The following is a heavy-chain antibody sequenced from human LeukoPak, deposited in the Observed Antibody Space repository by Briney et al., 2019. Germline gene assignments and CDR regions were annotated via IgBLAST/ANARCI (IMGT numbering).Heavy chain of an antibody. CDR2: INHSRNT. CDR1: GGSFSGYY. V-gene: IGHV4-34*01. J-gene: IGHJ4*02. CDR3: ARRSSRYFGSRSYRKYYFDY. Sequence: TSETLSLTCAAYGGSFSGYYWTWIRQPPGKGLEWVGEINHSRNTNYSPSLKSQATISVDTSKNQFSLTLSSVTAADTAVYYCARRSSRYFGSRSYRKYYFDYWGQGTLVIVSS. D-gene: IGHD3-10*01.